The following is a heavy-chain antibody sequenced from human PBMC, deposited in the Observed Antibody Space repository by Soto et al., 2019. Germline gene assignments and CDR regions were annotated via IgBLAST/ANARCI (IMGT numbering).Heavy chain of an antibody. CDR2: IYYSGST. J-gene: IGHJ4*02. CDR3: ARLYLRGYFAY. D-gene: IGHD3-16*02. V-gene: IGHV4-61*01. CDR1: GDSVTSDSHY. Sequence: PSETLSLTCTVSGDSVTSDSHYWSWIRQPPGKGLEWIGYIYYSGSTNYNPSLKSRVTISVDTSKNQFSLKLSSVTAADTAVYYCARLYLRGYFAYWGQGPLVTVSS.